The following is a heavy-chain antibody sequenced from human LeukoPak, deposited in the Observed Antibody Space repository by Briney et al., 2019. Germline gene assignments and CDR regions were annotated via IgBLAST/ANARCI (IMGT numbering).Heavy chain of an antibody. CDR3: ASLDTAKQPLANH. Sequence: GSLRLSCVASGLTVSNHWMSWVRQAPGKGLEWVARIREERGQEYYVDSVKGRFTISKNSAKNSLYLQMNTLRVEDTAMYYCASLDTAKQPLANHWGQGTLVTVSS. D-gene: IGHD5-18*01. CDR1: GLTVSNHW. CDR2: IREERGQE. V-gene: IGHV3-7*03. J-gene: IGHJ5*02.